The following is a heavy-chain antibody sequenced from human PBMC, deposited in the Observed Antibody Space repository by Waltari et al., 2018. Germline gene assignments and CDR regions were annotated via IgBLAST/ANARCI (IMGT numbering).Heavy chain of an antibody. Sequence: QVQLQESGPGLVKPSETLSLTCAVSGYSISSGYYWGWIRQPPGKGLEWIGSIYHSGSTDYNPSLKSRVTISVDTSKNQFSLKLSSVTAADTAVYYCATHPDSYYDSSGYDYWGQGTLVTVSS. D-gene: IGHD3-22*01. CDR2: IYHSGST. CDR3: ATHPDSYYDSSGYDY. CDR1: GYSISSGYY. V-gene: IGHV4-38-2*01. J-gene: IGHJ4*02.